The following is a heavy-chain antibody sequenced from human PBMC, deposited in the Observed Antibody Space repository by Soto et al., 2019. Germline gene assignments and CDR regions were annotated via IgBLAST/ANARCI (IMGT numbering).Heavy chain of an antibody. V-gene: IGHV3-30-3*01. CDR2: ISYDGSNK. J-gene: IGHJ4*02. CDR1: GFTFSSYA. D-gene: IGHD5-18*01. CDR3: ARDGRMDTAPGSY. Sequence: QVQLVESGGGVVQPGRSLRLSCAASGFTFSSYAMHWVRQAPGKGLEWVAVISYDGSNKYYADSVKGRFTISRDNSKNTLYLQMNSLRAEDTAVYYCARDGRMDTAPGSYWGQGTLVTVSS.